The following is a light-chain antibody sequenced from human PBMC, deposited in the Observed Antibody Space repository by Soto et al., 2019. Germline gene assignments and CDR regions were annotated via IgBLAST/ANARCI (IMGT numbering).Light chain of an antibody. CDR1: QDISIL. V-gene: IGKV1-33*01. Sequence: DIQLTQSPPSLSASIGDRVTITCQATQDISILLNCYQQKPGKAPELLIYDATILETGVPSRFSGSGSGTDFTITSSGLQPEDLATYYCQQFSDLPITFGQGTRLEIK. CDR3: QQFSDLPIT. J-gene: IGKJ5*01. CDR2: DAT.